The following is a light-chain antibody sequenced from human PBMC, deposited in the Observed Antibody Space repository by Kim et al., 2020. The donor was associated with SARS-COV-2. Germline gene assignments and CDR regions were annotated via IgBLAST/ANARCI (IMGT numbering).Light chain of an antibody. V-gene: IGKV3-20*01. CDR2: GAS. CDR3: QQYERSRT. Sequence: PGEGAPLSCRASQSLTTSHLAWYQQKPGQAPRLLISGASSRATGIPDRFSGSGSGTDFTLTVSRLEPEDFAVYYCQQYERSRTFGQGTKLEI. CDR1: QSLTTSH. J-gene: IGKJ1*01.